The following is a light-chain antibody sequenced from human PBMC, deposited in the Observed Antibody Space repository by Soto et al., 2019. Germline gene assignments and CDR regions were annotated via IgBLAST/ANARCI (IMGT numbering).Light chain of an antibody. V-gene: IGKV3-20*01. J-gene: IGKJ2*01. CDR3: KQYGRSGRYI. CDR1: QSVTSNY. Sequence: EIVLTQSPGTLSLSPGDRATFSCRASQSVTSNYLVWYQQKPGQAPRLLIYGACSTATGIPDRFSGSVSGTDFTLSITRLEPEDFAVYSCKQYGRSGRYIVGHVTKSEMK. CDR2: GAC.